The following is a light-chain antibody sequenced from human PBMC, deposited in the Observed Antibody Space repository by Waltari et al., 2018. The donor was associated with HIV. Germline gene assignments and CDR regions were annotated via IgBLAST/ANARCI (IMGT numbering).Light chain of an antibody. J-gene: IGLJ2*01. CDR1: SSYVGGYNH. V-gene: IGLV2-8*01. CDR2: EVS. CDR3: SSYAGSNNVV. Sequence: QSALTQPPSASGSPGQSVTIPCTGTSSYVGGYNHVSWYHQHPGKAPKLMIYEVSKRPSGVPDRFSGSKSGNTASLTVSGLQAEDEADYYCSSYAGSNNVVFGGGTKLTVL.